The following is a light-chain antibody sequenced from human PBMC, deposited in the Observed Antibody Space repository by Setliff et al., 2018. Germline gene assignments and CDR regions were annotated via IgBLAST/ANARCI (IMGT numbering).Light chain of an antibody. V-gene: IGLV2-11*01. Sequence: QSVLTQPRSVSGSPGQSVTISCTGTSSDVGGYNYVSWYQQHPGKAPKVMIYDVSKRPSGVPDRFSGSKSGNTASLTISGLQAEDEADYYCRSYAGSYTYVFGTGTKVTVL. CDR2: DVS. CDR3: RSYAGSYTYV. CDR1: SSDVGGYNY. J-gene: IGLJ1*01.